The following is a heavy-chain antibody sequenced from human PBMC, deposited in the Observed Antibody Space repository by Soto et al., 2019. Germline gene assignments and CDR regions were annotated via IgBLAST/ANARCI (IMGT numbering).Heavy chain of an antibody. CDR2: INHSGST. D-gene: IGHD5-18*01. Sequence: QVQLQQWGAGLLKPSETLSLTCAVYGGSFSGYYWSWIRQPPGKGLEWIGEINHSGSTNYNPSLKSRFTISVDTSKNQFSLKLSSVTAADTAVYYCARSLYVDTAMVTWSHFDYRGQGTLVTVSS. CDR3: ARSLYVDTAMVTWSHFDY. J-gene: IGHJ4*02. CDR1: GGSFSGYY. V-gene: IGHV4-34*01.